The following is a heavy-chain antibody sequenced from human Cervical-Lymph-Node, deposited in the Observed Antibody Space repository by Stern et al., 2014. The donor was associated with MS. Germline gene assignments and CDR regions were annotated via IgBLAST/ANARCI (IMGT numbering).Heavy chain of an antibody. J-gene: IGHJ5*02. CDR1: GGSIISGDFY. Sequence: QVQLQESGPGLVKPSQTLSLTCTVSGGSIISGDFYWSWIRQLQGKGLEWIGYIYYSGSTYYNPSLNSRVTISVDTATNQFPLKLSSVTAADTAVYYCARRAGGSDNYFDPWGQGTLVTVSS. V-gene: IGHV4-31*03. CDR3: ARRAGGSDNYFDP. D-gene: IGHD4/OR15-4a*01. CDR2: IYYSGST.